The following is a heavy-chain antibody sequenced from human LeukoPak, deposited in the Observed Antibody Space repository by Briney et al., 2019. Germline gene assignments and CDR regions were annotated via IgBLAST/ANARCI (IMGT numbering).Heavy chain of an antibody. CDR2: ISYDGSNK. CDR1: GFTFSSYA. D-gene: IGHD3-9*01. V-gene: IGHV3-30-3*01. J-gene: IGHJ6*02. CDR3: ARDRPRDYDILTGYRGYYYYYGMDV. Sequence: PGRSLRLSCAASGFTFSSYAMHWVRQAPGKGLEWVAVISYDGSNKYYADSVKGRFTISRDDSKNTLYLQMNSLRAEDTAVYYCARDRPRDYDILTGYRGYYYYYGMDVWGQGTTVTVSS.